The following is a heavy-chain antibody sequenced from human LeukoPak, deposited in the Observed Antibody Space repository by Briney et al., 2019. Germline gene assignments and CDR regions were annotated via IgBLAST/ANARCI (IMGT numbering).Heavy chain of an antibody. Sequence: GASVKVSCKASGYTFISYGISWVRQAPGQGLEWMGWISAYNGNTNYAQKFQGRVTKTTDTSTSTAYMELRSLRSDDTAVYYCARGEVGGSYGIAFDYWGQGTLVTVSS. V-gene: IGHV1-18*01. CDR2: ISAYNGNT. J-gene: IGHJ4*02. D-gene: IGHD1-26*01. CDR1: GYTFISYG. CDR3: ARGEVGGSYGIAFDY.